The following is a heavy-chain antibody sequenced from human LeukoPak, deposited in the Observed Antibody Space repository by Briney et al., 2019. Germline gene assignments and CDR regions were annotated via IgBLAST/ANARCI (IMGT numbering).Heavy chain of an antibody. CDR2: INTNTGNP. Sequence: GASVKVSCKASGYTFTTYAMNWVRQAPGQGLEWMGWINTNTGNPTYAQGFTGRFVFSLDTSVSTAYLQISSLKAEDTAVYYCAARVDGERAFGDYWGQGTLVTVSS. V-gene: IGHV7-4-1*02. CDR1: GYTFTTYA. D-gene: IGHD4-17*01. J-gene: IGHJ4*02. CDR3: AARVDGERAFGDY.